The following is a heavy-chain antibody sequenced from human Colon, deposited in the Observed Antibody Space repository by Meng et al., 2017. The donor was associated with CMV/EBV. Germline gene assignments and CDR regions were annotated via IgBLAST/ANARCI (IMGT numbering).Heavy chain of an antibody. Sequence: GESLKISCAASGFTLRNYAMSWVRQAPGKGLEWVSVIYAGGRSTYYADSVKGRFIISRDDSKNTLYMQMNSLRAEDTAVYYCAKGSLEWLYYGIDVWGQGTTVTVSS. V-gene: IGHV3-23*03. D-gene: IGHD3-3*01. CDR3: AKGSLEWLYYGIDV. J-gene: IGHJ6*02. CDR1: GFTLRNYA. CDR2: IYAGGRST.